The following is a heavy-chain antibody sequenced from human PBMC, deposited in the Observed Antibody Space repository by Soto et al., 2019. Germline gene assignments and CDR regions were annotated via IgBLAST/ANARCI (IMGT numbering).Heavy chain of an antibody. CDR1: GYTSTSYD. CDR3: ARQDIVVVPAEDGARGYYYHYGMDV. J-gene: IGHJ6*02. Sequence: GASVKVSCKASGYTSTSYDINWVRQATGQGLEWMGWMNPNSGNTGYAQKFQGRVTMTRNTSISTAYMELSSLRSEDTAVYYCARQDIVVVPAEDGARGYYYHYGMDVWGQGTTVTVSS. V-gene: IGHV1-8*01. D-gene: IGHD2-2*01. CDR2: MNPNSGNT.